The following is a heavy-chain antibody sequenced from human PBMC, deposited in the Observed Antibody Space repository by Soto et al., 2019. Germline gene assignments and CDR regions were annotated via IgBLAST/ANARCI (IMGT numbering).Heavy chain of an antibody. CDR2: ISGSGGST. V-gene: IGHV3-23*01. CDR1: GFTFSSFA. Sequence: EMQLLESGGGLVQPGGSLRLSCAASGFTFSSFAMNWVRQAPGKGLDWVSAISGSGGSTYSADSVKGRFTISRDNSKNTLYLQMSSLRAEDTAVYYCARDIVVGTPAIPLPFYPYDGMDVWGQGTTVTVSS. J-gene: IGHJ6*02. CDR3: ARDIVVGTPAIPLPFYPYDGMDV. D-gene: IGHD2-2*02.